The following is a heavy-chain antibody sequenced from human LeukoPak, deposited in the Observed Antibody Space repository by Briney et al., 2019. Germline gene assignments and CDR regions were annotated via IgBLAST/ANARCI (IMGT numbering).Heavy chain of an antibody. CDR2: IKSKTDGGTT. D-gene: IGHD3-10*01. CDR3: TTDYYGSGSPDY. J-gene: IGHJ4*02. V-gene: IGHV3-15*01. CDR1: GFTFSNYA. Sequence: GGSLRLSCAVSGFTFSNYAMSWVRQAPGKGLEWVGRIKSKTDGGTTDYAAPVKGRFTISRDDSKNTLYLQMNSLKTEDTAVYYCTTDYYGSGSPDYWGQGTLVTVSS.